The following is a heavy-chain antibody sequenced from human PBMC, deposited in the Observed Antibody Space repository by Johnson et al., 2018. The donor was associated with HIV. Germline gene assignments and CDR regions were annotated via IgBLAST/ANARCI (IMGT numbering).Heavy chain of an antibody. CDR1: GFTFSSYD. CDR3: ARALRTALGSPWNGGYDAFDI. V-gene: IGHV3-13*01. J-gene: IGHJ3*02. D-gene: IGHD1-1*01. Sequence: VQLVESGGGLVQPGGSLRLSCAASGFTFSSYDMHWVRQATGKGLEWVSAIGTAGDTYYPGSVKCRFTISRENAKNSLYLQMNSLRAGDTAVYYCARALRTALGSPWNGGYDAFDIWGQGTMVTVSS. CDR2: IGTAGDT.